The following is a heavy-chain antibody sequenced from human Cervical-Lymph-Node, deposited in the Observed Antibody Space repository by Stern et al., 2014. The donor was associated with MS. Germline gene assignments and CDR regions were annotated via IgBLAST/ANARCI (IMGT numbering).Heavy chain of an antibody. CDR1: GFSLSNGRMG. CDR2: IFSNDEK. D-gene: IGHD3-22*01. CDR3: SRIREQYYSDSSSAPHYDY. J-gene: IGHJ4*02. V-gene: IGHV2-26*01. Sequence: SGPVLVKPTETLTLTCTVSGFSLSNGRMGVSWIRQPPGKALEWLAHIFSNDEKSYSTSLKSRLTISKDTSKSQVVLTMTNMDPVDTGTYYCSRIREQYYSDSSSAPHYDYWGQGTLVTVSS.